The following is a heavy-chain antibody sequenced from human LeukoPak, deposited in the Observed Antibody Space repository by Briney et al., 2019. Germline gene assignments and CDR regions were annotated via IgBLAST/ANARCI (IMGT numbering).Heavy chain of an antibody. J-gene: IGHJ6*03. Sequence: KPGGSLRLSCAASGFTFSSYSMNWVRQAPGKGLEWVSSISSSSSYIYYADSVKGRFTIFRDNAKNSLYLQMNSLRAEDTAVYYCARDLNNRMYYYDSSDTGELHYYYMDVWGKGTTVTVSS. CDR3: ARDLNNRMYYYDSSDTGELHYYYMDV. D-gene: IGHD3-22*01. CDR1: GFTFSSYS. V-gene: IGHV3-21*04. CDR2: ISSSSSYI.